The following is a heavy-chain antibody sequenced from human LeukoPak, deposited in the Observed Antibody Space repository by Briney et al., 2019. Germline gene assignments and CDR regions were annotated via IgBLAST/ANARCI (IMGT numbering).Heavy chain of an antibody. J-gene: IGHJ4*02. CDR2: ISASNGNT. CDR3: ARYPLSYTSNWHYYFDY. V-gene: IGHV1-18*01. Sequence: GASVKVSCKASGYTFTSYGGSWVRQAPGQGLEWVGWISASNGNTNYAQKLQGRVTMTTDTSTSTAYVELRSLRSDDTAVYYCARYPLSYTSNWHYYFDYWGQGTLLTVSS. CDR1: GYTFTSYG. D-gene: IGHD1-7*01.